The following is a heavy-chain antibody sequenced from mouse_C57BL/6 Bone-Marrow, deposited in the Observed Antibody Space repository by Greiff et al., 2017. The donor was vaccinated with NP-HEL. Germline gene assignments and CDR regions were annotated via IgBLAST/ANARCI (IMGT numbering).Heavy chain of an antibody. CDR2: ISNGGGST. CDR3: ARQYYGSSPFAY. D-gene: IGHD1-1*01. V-gene: IGHV5-12*01. CDR1: GFTFSDYY. Sequence: EVMLVESGGGLVQPGGSLKLSCAASGFTFSDYYMYWVRQTPEKRLEWVAYISNGGGSTYYPDTVKGRFTISRDNAKNTLYLQRSRLKSEDTAMYYCARQYYGSSPFAYWGQGTLVTVSA. J-gene: IGHJ3*01.